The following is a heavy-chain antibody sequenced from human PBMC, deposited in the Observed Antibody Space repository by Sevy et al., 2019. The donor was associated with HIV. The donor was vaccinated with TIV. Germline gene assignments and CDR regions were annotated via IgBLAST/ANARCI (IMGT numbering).Heavy chain of an antibody. J-gene: IGHJ4*02. CDR3: AQETVGRFDS. Sequence: GGSLRLSCAASGFTFSAYWMNWVRQAPGKGLEWVANIKSDGSDKHYVDSVEGRFTISRDNAKNSLNLQMNSLKVEDTAVYYCAQETVGRFDSWGQGTLVTVS. CDR1: GFTFSAYW. CDR2: IKSDGSDK. V-gene: IGHV3-7*01. D-gene: IGHD3-16*01.